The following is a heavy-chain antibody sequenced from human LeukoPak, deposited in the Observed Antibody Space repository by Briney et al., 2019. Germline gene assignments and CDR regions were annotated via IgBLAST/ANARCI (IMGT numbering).Heavy chain of an antibody. D-gene: IGHD2-2*01. J-gene: IGHJ4*02. CDR3: ARDASDIVVVPAAVGPFDL. CDR1: GFTFSNYA. V-gene: IGHV3-64*01. Sequence: GGSLRLSCAASGFTFSNYAMSWVRRTPGKGLEYVSIISGNGVATHYATSVKGRFTISRDNSQNTPYLQMGSLSADDMAVYYCARDASDIVVVPAAVGPFDLWGQGTLVTVSS. CDR2: ISGNGVAT.